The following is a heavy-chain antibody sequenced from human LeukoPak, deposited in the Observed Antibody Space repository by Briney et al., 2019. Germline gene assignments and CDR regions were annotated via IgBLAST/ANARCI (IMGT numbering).Heavy chain of an antibody. V-gene: IGHV4-59*08. J-gene: IGHJ4*02. CDR1: GGSMNSYY. D-gene: IGHD3-9*01. CDR2: IYYSGST. Sequence: PSETLSLTCSVSGGSMNSYYWSWIRQSPGKGLEWIGYIYYSGSTNYNPSLKSRVAISVDTSKNQFSLKLSSVTAADTAVYYCARHVWLQPFDYWGQGTLVTVSS. CDR3: ARHVWLQPFDY.